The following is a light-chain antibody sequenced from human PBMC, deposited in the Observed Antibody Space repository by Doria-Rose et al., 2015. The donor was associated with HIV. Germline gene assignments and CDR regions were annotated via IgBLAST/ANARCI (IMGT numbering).Light chain of an antibody. Sequence: TQSPGTLSLSPGERATLSCRASQSFSSTYLAWYQQKPGQAPRLLIYGASSRATGIPDRFSGSGSGTDFTLTISRLEPEDFALYYCHQYGTSWTFGQGTKVEV. CDR3: HQYGTSWT. CDR2: GAS. V-gene: IGKV3-20*01. CDR1: QSFSSTY. J-gene: IGKJ1*01.